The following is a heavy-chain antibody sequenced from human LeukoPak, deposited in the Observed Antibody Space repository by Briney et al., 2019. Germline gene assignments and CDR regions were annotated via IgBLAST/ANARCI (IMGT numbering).Heavy chain of an antibody. Sequence: SETLSLTCTVSGDSISSYSWSWIRQPPGKGLEGIGYVYYSGSTNYNPSLKSRVTISVDTSKNQFSLKLSSVTPADTAVYYCARAIDSSGWSIHYFDYWGQGTLVTVSS. CDR2: VYYSGST. V-gene: IGHV4-59*01. D-gene: IGHD6-19*01. CDR1: GDSISSYS. CDR3: ARAIDSSGWSIHYFDY. J-gene: IGHJ4*02.